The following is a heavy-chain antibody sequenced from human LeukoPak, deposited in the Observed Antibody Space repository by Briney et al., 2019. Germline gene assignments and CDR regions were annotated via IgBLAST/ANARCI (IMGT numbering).Heavy chain of an antibody. V-gene: IGHV6-1*01. CDR1: GDSVSNNRAS. J-gene: IGHJ4*02. Sequence: KSSQTLSLTCAISGDSVSNNRASWGWIRQSPSRGLEWLGRTYYRSQWFDVYAPSVRSRITINPDTSKNQFSLQLNSVTPEDTAVYYCVRIRGLGLFDYWGQGTLVTVSS. CDR3: VRIRGLGLFDY. CDR2: TYYRSQWFD. D-gene: IGHD1-26*01.